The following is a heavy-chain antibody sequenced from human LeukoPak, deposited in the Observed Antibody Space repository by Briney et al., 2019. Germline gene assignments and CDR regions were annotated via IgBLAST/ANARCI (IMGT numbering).Heavy chain of an antibody. J-gene: IGHJ4*02. CDR3: ATSPPRYSSVL. CDR1: GYTFTSYY. D-gene: IGHD6-19*01. V-gene: IGHV1-46*01. Sequence: ASVKVSCKGSGYTFTSYYMHWVRQAPGQGLEWMGIINPSGGSTSYAQKFQGRVTMTRDTSTSTVYMELSSLRSEDTAVYYCATSPPRYSSVLWGQGTLVTVSS. CDR2: INPSGGST.